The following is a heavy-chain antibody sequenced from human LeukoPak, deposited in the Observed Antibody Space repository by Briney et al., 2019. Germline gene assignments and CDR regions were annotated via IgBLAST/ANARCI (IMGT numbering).Heavy chain of an antibody. V-gene: IGHV4-34*01. J-gene: IGHJ5*02. CDR3: ARMFWSGYYSWFDP. CDR1: GGSFSGYY. CDR2: INHSGST. Sequence: SETLSLTCAVYGGSFSGYYWSWIRQPPGKGLEWIGEINHSGSTNYNPSLKSRVTISVDTSKNQFSLKLSSVTAADTAVYYCARMFWSGYYSWFDPWGQGTLVTVSS. D-gene: IGHD3-3*01.